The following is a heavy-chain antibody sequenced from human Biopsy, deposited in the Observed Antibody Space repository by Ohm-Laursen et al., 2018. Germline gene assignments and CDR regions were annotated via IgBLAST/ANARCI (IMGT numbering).Heavy chain of an antibody. CDR3: ARDRGQNYFDY. Sequence: SETLSLTCTASGGSISIGGSYWSWIRQHPGKGLEWIGYIYYNGNTNYNPSLKSRVSMSVDTSKNQFSLKLSSVTVADTAVYFCARDRGQNYFDYWGQGIPVTVSS. CDR2: IYYNGNT. V-gene: IGHV4-31*03. J-gene: IGHJ4*02. CDR1: GGSISIGGSY.